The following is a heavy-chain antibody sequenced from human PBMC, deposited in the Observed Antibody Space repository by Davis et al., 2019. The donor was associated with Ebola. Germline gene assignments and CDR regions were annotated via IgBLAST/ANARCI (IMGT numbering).Heavy chain of an antibody. CDR1: GGSISSGGHS. CDR3: ARERVVAATRGDGYYYYSMDV. J-gene: IGHJ6*02. Sequence: PSETLSLTCAVSGGSISSGGHSWSWLRQPPGKGLEWIGYIYHSGITHYNPSLKSRVTISADRSKNQFSLKLSSVTAADTAVYYCARERVVAATRGDGYYYYSMDVWGQGTTVTVSS. CDR2: IYHSGIT. D-gene: IGHD2-15*01. V-gene: IGHV4-30-2*01.